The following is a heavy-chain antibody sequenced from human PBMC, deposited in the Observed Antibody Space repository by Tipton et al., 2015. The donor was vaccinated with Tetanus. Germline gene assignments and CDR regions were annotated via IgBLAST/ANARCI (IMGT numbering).Heavy chain of an antibody. V-gene: IGHV4-59*01. D-gene: IGHD1-26*01. Sequence: TLSLTCTVSGGSISSYYWSWIRQPPGKGLEWIGYIYYSGSTNYNPSLKSRVTISVDTSKNQFSLKLSSVTAADTAVYYCARVESLGAAFRVDAFDIWGQGTMVTVSS. CDR1: GGSISSYY. CDR3: ARVESLGAAFRVDAFDI. J-gene: IGHJ3*02. CDR2: IYYSGST.